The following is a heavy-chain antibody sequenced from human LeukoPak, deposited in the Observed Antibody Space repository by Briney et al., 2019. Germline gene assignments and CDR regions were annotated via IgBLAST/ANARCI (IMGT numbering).Heavy chain of an antibody. Sequence: PSQTLSLTCTVSGGSISSGGYYWSCIRQHPGKGLEWIGYIYYSGSTYYNPSLKSRVTISVDTSKNQFSLKLSSVTAADTAVYYCARDRCYYDSSGYFDYWGQGTLVTVSS. J-gene: IGHJ4*02. D-gene: IGHD3-22*01. CDR1: GGSISSGGYY. V-gene: IGHV4-31*03. CDR3: ARDRCYYDSSGYFDY. CDR2: IYYSGST.